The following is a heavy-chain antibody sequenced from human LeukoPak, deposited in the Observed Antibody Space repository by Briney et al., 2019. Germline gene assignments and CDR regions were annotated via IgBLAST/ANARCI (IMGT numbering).Heavy chain of an antibody. J-gene: IGHJ4*02. CDR2: IPYDGTNR. CDR3: ARAQSSSAWFHFDL. CDR1: GFTFSFSV. V-gene: IGHV3-30*04. D-gene: IGHD6-13*01. Sequence: GGSLRLSCAVSGFTFSFSVMHWVRQAPGKGLEWVAGIPYDGTNRFYADSVKGRFTISRDNSKNTLSLQMNSLTAEDTAVYYCARAQSSSAWFHFDLWGQGTLVTVSS.